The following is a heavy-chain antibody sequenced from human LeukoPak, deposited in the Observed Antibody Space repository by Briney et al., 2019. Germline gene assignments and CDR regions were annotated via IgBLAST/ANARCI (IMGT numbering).Heavy chain of an antibody. Sequence: ASVTVSCTASGYTFTRYYIHWVRQAPGQGLEWMGWIYPNNGGTKFAQKFQGQVTMTRDTSISTAYMELSRLRSDDTAVYYCARDPKNTYYMDVWGKGTTVTVSS. CDR1: GYTFTRYY. CDR2: IYPNNGGT. D-gene: IGHD1/OR15-1a*01. CDR3: ARDPKNTYYMDV. V-gene: IGHV1-2*02. J-gene: IGHJ6*03.